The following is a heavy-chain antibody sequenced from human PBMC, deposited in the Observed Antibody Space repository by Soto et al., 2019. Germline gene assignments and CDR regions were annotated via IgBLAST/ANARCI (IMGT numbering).Heavy chain of an antibody. CDR1: GFTFSSYA. CDR3: AKDGLDYGSGSYQDYYYYGMDV. Sequence: GGSLRLSCAASGFTFSSYAMSWVRQAPGKGLEWVSAISGSGGSTYYADSVKGRFTISRDNSKNTLYLQMNSLRAEDTAVYYCAKDGLDYGSGSYQDYYYYGMDVWGQGTTVTVSS. V-gene: IGHV3-23*01. D-gene: IGHD3-10*01. J-gene: IGHJ6*02. CDR2: ISGSGGST.